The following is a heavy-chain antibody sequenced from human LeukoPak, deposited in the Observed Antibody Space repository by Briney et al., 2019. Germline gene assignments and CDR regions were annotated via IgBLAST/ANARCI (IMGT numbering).Heavy chain of an antibody. CDR1: GYTFTGYY. J-gene: IGHJ5*02. D-gene: IGHD3-3*01. V-gene: IGHV1-18*04. CDR3: ARDRPRTYYDFWSGYYKGGNWFDP. Sequence: RASVKVSCKASGYTFTGYYMHWVRQAPGQGLEWMGWISAYNGNTNYAQKLQGRVTMTTDTSTSTAYMELRSLRSDDTAVYYCARDRPRTYYDFWSGYYKGGNWFDPWGQGTLVTVSS. CDR2: ISAYNGNT.